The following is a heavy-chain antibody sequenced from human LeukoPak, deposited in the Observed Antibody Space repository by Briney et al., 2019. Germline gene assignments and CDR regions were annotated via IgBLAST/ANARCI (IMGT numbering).Heavy chain of an antibody. CDR1: GGSISSSSYY. CDR3: ARVPVVTAFDY. J-gene: IGHJ4*02. V-gene: IGHV4-39*07. D-gene: IGHD4-23*01. CDR2: IYYSGST. Sequence: SETLSLTCTVSGGSISSSSYYWGWIRQPPGKGLEWIGSIYYSGSTYYNPSLKSRVTISVDTSKNQFSLKLSSVTAADTAVYYCARVPVVTAFDYWGQGTLVTVSS.